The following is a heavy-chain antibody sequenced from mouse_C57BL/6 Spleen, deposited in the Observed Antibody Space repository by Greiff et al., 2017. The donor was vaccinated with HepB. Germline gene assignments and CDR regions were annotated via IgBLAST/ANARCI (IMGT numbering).Heavy chain of an antibody. CDR1: GFTFSDYG. D-gene: IGHD1-1*01. Sequence: VQLQESGGGLVKPGGSLKLSCAASGFTFSDYGMHWVRQAPEKGLEWVAYISSGSSTIYYADTVKGRFTISRDNAKNTLFLQMTSLRSEDTAMYYCARGYYGSSRFDYWGQGTTLTVSS. CDR3: ARGYYGSSRFDY. V-gene: IGHV5-17*01. CDR2: ISSGSSTI. J-gene: IGHJ2*01.